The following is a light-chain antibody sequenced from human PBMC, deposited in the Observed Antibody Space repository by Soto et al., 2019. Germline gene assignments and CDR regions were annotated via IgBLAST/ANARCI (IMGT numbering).Light chain of an antibody. CDR1: QSISNW. V-gene: IGKV1-5*03. CDR3: QQYNDYSPT. J-gene: IGKJ1*01. CDR2: KAS. Sequence: DIQMTQSPSTLSASVGDRVTITCRASQSISNWLAWYQQKPGKAPNLLIYKASSLESGVPSRFSGSGSGTEFTLTISSLQPDDFATYYCQQYNDYSPTFGQGTKVDIK.